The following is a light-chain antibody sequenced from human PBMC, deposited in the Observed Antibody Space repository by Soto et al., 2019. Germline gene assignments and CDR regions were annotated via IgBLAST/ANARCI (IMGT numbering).Light chain of an antibody. CDR1: QSLLHSNGYNY. CDR3: MQAIQTPLT. CDR2: LGS. V-gene: IGKV2-28*01. Sequence: DIVMTQSPLSLPVTPGEPASISCRSSQSLLHSNGYNYLDWYLQKPGQSPQLLIYLGSNRASGVPDRFSDSGSGTDFTLKISRVEAEDVGVYYGMQAIQTPLTFGGGTKVEIK. J-gene: IGKJ4*01.